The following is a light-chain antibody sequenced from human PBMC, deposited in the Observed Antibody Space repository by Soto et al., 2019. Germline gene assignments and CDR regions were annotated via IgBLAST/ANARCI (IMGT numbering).Light chain of an antibody. CDR3: QQSYSTPPT. V-gene: IGKV1-39*01. CDR1: QTIGRN. Sequence: IQMTQSPASLSASIGDRVTISCRANQTIGRNLNCYQQKPGKAPTLLMFTSSSLQSGVPSRFSGSGSGTDFILTISSLQPEDFATYYCQQSYSTPPTFGQGTKVDIK. CDR2: TSS. J-gene: IGKJ1*01.